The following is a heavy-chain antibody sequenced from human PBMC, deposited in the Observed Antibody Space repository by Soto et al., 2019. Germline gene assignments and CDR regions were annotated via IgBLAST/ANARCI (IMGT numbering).Heavy chain of an antibody. Sequence: QVQLQESGPGLVKPSETLSLTCTVSGGSISSYYWSWIRQPPGKGLEWIGYIYYSGSTNYNPSLKSRVTISVDTSKNQFSLKLSSVTAADTAVYYCARGVAVAGTVDWFDPWGQGTLVTVSS. CDR1: GGSISSYY. CDR3: ARGVAVAGTVDWFDP. D-gene: IGHD6-19*01. J-gene: IGHJ5*02. CDR2: IYYSGST. V-gene: IGHV4-59*01.